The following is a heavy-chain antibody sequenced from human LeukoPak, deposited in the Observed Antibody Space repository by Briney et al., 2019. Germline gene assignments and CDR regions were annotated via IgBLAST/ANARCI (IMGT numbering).Heavy chain of an antibody. CDR1: GFTFSGYW. CDR3: ARVVDGCSFDY. V-gene: IGHV3-7*01. D-gene: IGHD4/OR15-4a*01. J-gene: IGHJ4*02. CDR2: IKQDESEK. Sequence: GGSLRLSCAASGFTFSGYWMTWVRQAPGKGLEWVTNIKQDESEKYYVDSVKGRFTVSRDNARSLLYLQMNSLRADDTAVYYCARVVDGCSFDYWGRGTLVTVSS.